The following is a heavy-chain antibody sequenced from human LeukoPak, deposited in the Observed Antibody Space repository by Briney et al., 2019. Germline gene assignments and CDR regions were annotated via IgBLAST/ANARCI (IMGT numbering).Heavy chain of an antibody. CDR1: GFTFTNYG. CDR2: ISSSSSYI. V-gene: IGHV3-21*01. CDR3: ARDSLNRGIAAAGNFDY. J-gene: IGHJ4*02. D-gene: IGHD6-13*01. Sequence: GGSLRLSCAASGFTFTNYGMHWVRQAPGKGLEWVSSISSSSSYIYYADSVKGRFTISRDNAKNSLYLQMNSLRAEDTAVYYCARDSLNRGIAAAGNFDYWGQGTLVTVSS.